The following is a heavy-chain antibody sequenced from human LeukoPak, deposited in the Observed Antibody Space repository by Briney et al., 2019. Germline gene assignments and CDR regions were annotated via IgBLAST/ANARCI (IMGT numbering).Heavy chain of an antibody. Sequence: GGSLRLSCAASEFTFSSYSMNWVRQAPGKGLEWVAVISYDGSNKYYADSVKGRFTISRDNSKNTLYLQMNSLRAEDTAVYYCAKEGRLVRFLEWLSSPYGMDVWGQGTTVTVSS. J-gene: IGHJ6*02. CDR3: AKEGRLVRFLEWLSSPYGMDV. D-gene: IGHD3-3*01. CDR2: ISYDGSNK. CDR1: EFTFSSYS. V-gene: IGHV3-30*18.